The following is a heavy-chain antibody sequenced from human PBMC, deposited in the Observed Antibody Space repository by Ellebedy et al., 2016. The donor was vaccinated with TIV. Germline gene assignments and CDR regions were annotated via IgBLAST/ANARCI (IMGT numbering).Heavy chain of an antibody. Sequence: AASVTVSCKASGYTLTSYGISRVRQAPGQGLEWMGWISAYNGNTNYAQKLQGRVTMTTDTSTSTAYMELRSLRSDDTAVYYCARDRGLVVPAAIHDYWGQGTLVTVSS. V-gene: IGHV1-18*04. D-gene: IGHD2-2*01. J-gene: IGHJ4*02. CDR1: GYTLTSYG. CDR3: ARDRGLVVPAAIHDY. CDR2: ISAYNGNT.